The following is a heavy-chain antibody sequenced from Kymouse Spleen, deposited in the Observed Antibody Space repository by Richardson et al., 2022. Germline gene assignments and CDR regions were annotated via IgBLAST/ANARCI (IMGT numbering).Heavy chain of an antibody. CDR3: ARGHSSSPFDY. CDR2: INHSGST. V-gene: IGHV4-34*01. D-gene: IGHD6-6*01. J-gene: IGHJ4*02. Sequence: QVQLQQWGAGLLKPSETLSLTCAVYGGSFSGYYWSWIRQPPGKGLEWIGEINHSGSTNYNPSLKSRVTISVDTSKNQFSLKLSSVTAADTAVYYCARGHSSSPFDYWGQGTLVTVSS. CDR1: GGSFSGYY.